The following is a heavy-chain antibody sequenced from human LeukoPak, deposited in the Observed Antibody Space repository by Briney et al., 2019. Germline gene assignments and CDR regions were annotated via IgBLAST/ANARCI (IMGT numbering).Heavy chain of an antibody. D-gene: IGHD3-3*01. V-gene: IGHV4-39*01. CDR3: ATKIPYYDFWSGPPPMDV. CDR1: GGSISCSSYY. CDR2: IYYSGST. Sequence: SETLSLTCTVSGGSISCSSYYWGCIRQPPGKGLECIGSIYYSGSTYYNPSLKSRVTISVDTSKNQFSLKLSSVTAADTAVYYCATKIPYYDFWSGPPPMDVWGKGTTVTVSS. J-gene: IGHJ6*04.